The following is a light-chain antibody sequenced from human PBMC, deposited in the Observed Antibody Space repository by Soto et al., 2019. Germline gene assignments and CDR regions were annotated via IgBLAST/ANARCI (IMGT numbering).Light chain of an antibody. Sequence: VLTQSPVTLSLPPLGRATLSFRASQSFRGLLAWYQQKPGQAPRLLIYDAYNRATGIPPRFSGSGSGTDFTLTISSLEPEDSAVYYCQQRNMWPITFGQGTRLEIK. CDR2: DAY. CDR3: QQRNMWPIT. J-gene: IGKJ5*01. CDR1: QSFRGL. V-gene: IGKV3-11*01.